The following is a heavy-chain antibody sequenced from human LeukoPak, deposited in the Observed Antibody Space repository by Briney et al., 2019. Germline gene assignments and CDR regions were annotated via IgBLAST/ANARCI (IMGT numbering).Heavy chain of an antibody. V-gene: IGHV3-7*01. CDR1: GFTFSSYW. D-gene: IGHD2-2*01. Sequence: GGSLRLSCAASGFTFSSYWMSWVRQAPGKGLEWVANIKQDGSEKYYVDSVKGRFTISRDNAKNSLYLQMNSLRAEDTAVYYCARTVVVPAAIVGAFDYYYGMDVWGQGTSVTVSS. CDR2: IKQDGSEK. J-gene: IGHJ6*02. CDR3: ARTVVVPAAIVGAFDYYYGMDV.